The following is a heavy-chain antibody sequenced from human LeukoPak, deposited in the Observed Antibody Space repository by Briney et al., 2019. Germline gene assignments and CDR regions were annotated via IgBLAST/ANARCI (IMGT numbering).Heavy chain of an antibody. CDR3: AFSSGYYSYWYFDL. CDR2: INPNSGGT. CDR1: GYTFTGYY. Sequence: PGGSLRLSCAASGYTFTGYYMHWVRQAPGQGLEWMGWINPNSGGTNYAQKFQGRVTMTRDTSISTAYMELSRLRSDDTAVYYCAFSSGYYSYWYFDLWGRGTLVTVSS. J-gene: IGHJ2*01. D-gene: IGHD3-22*01. V-gene: IGHV1-2*02.